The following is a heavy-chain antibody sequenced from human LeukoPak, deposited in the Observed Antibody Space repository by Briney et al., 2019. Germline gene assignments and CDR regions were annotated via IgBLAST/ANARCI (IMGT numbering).Heavy chain of an antibody. D-gene: IGHD5-12*01. CDR2: FYYSGST. Sequence: SETLSLTCTVSGGSISGYYWSWLRQPPGRGLEWIGYFYYSGSTNYNPSLKGPVTISVDTSKNQFSLRLSSVTAADTAVYYCARGPNSGYGRFDYWGQGTLVTVSP. V-gene: IGHV4-59*01. CDR1: GGSISGYY. J-gene: IGHJ4*02. CDR3: ARGPNSGYGRFDY.